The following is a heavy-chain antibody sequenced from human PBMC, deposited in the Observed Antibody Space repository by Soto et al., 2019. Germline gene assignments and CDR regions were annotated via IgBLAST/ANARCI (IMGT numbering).Heavy chain of an antibody. CDR1: GGSISSYY. CDR3: AREGPYYYDSSGYIVFDP. J-gene: IGHJ5*02. CDR2: IYSSGST. D-gene: IGHD3-22*01. V-gene: IGHV4-59*01. Sequence: SETLSLTCTLSGGSISSYYWSWIRPPPGKGLEWIGYIYSSGSTNYNPSLKSRVTVSVDTSKNQFSLKLSSVTAADTAVYYCAREGPYYYDSSGYIVFDPWGQGTLVTVSS.